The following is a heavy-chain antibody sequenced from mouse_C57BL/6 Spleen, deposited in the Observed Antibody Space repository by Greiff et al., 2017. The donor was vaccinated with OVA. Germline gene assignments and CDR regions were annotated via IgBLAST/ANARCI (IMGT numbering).Heavy chain of an antibody. V-gene: IGHV5-6*01. D-gene: IGHD1-1*01. Sequence: EVKLMESGGDLVKPGGSLKLSCAASGFTFSSYGMSWVRQTPDKRLEWVATISSGGSYTYYPDSVKGRFTISSDNAKNTLYLQMGSLKSEDTAMYYCERQGYYGSSPYWYFDVWGTGTTVTVSS. J-gene: IGHJ1*03. CDR3: ERQGYYGSSPYWYFDV. CDR1: GFTFSSYG. CDR2: ISSGGSYT.